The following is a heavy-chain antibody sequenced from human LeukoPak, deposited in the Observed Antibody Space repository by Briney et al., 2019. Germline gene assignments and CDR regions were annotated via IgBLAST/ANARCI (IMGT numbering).Heavy chain of an antibody. Sequence: GGSLGLSCAASGFTFSSYGMSWVRQAPGKGLEWVSVISGSGGNTYYADSVKGRFTISRDNSKNTLYLQMNSLRAEDTAVYYCAKGAQPGYYWGQGTLVTVSS. J-gene: IGHJ4*02. D-gene: IGHD2-2*03. V-gene: IGHV3-23*01. CDR2: ISGSGGNT. CDR3: AKGAQPGYY. CDR1: GFTFSSYG.